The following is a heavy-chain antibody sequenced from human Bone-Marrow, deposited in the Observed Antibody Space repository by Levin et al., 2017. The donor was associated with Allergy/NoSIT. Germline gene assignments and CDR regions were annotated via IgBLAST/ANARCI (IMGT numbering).Heavy chain of an antibody. V-gene: IGHV3-48*01. J-gene: IGHJ6*02. CDR3: ARDGAYDFWSGYSHYYYYGMDV. D-gene: IGHD3-3*01. Sequence: RAGGSLRLSCAASGFTFSSYSMNWVRQAPGKGLEWVSYISSSSSTIYYADSVKGRFTISRDNAKNSLYLQMNSLRAEDTAVYYCARDGAYDFWSGYSHYYYYGMDVWGQGTTVTVSS. CDR2: ISSSSSTI. CDR1: GFTFSSYS.